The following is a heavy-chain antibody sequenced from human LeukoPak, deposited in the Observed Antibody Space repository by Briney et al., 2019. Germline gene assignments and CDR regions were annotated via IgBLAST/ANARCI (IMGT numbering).Heavy chain of an antibody. CDR2: IYYSGST. Sequence: SETLSLTCTVSGGSISSYYWSWSRQPPGKGLEWIGNIYYSGSTNYNPSLKSRVTISVDTSKNQFSLKLSSVTAADTAVYYCARTTIAVAMDYWSQGTLVTVSS. V-gene: IGHV4-59*08. CDR1: GGSISSYY. D-gene: IGHD6-19*01. J-gene: IGHJ4*01. CDR3: ARTTIAVAMDY.